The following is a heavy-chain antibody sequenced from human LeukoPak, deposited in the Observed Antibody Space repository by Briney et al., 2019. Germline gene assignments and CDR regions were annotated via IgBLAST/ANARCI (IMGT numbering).Heavy chain of an antibody. V-gene: IGHV1-69*01. Sequence: SVKVSCKASGGTFSSYAISWVRQAPGQGLEWMGGFIPIFGTANYAQKFQGRVTITADESTSTAYMELSSLRSEDTAVYYCARDQGLGMAAAGTSDWGQGTLVTVSS. CDR3: ARDQGLGMAAAGTSD. D-gene: IGHD6-13*01. J-gene: IGHJ4*02. CDR1: GGTFSSYA. CDR2: FIPIFGTA.